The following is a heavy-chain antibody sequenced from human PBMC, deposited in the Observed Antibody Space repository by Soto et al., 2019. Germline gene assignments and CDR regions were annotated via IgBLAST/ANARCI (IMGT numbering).Heavy chain of an antibody. CDR1: GYNFTSYG. V-gene: IGHV1-18*04. Sequence: QVQLVQSGAEVKKPGASVKVSCKASGYNFTSYGISWVRQTPGQGLEWLGWISAYQGNTNYAQKFHGRGTMTTDTARSTAYRARRSLTPDDTTVYSCAREGYGSGWGSVFDPSGEGGLVTVSS. CDR3: AREGYGSGWGSVFDP. J-gene: IGHJ5*02. D-gene: IGHD3-10*01. CDR2: ISAYQGNT.